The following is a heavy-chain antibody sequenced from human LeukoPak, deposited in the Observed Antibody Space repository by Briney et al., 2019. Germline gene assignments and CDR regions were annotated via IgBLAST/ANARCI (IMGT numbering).Heavy chain of an antibody. CDR2: VNHSGST. CDR1: GGSFSGDY. J-gene: IGHJ4*02. Sequence: PSETLSLTCAVYGGSFSGDYLTWIRQPPGKGLEWIGEVNHSGSTNYNPSLKSRVTISVATSKNQFSLKLNSVTAADTAVYYCTSRSFRWRLNDYWGQGTPVTVSS. D-gene: IGHD3-16*02. V-gene: IGHV4-34*01. CDR3: TSRSFRWRLNDY.